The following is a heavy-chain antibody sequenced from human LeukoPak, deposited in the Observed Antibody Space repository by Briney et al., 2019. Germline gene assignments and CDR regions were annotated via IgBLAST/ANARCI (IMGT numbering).Heavy chain of an antibody. V-gene: IGHV1-18*01. CDR1: GYTFTSYS. Sequence: ASVKVSCKASGYTFTSYSLAWVRQAPGQSLEWMGWISVNNGGTNYAQSFQDRVTLTRDTSTNTAYLELRSLRSDDTAIIYCATATQPRGYFLHWGQGTLVTVSS. J-gene: IGHJ1*01. D-gene: IGHD2-2*01. CDR2: ISVNNGGT. CDR3: ATATQPRGYFLH.